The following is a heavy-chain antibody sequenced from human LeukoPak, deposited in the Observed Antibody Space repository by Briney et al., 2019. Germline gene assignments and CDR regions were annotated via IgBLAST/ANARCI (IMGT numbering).Heavy chain of an antibody. CDR2: ISGSGGST. J-gene: IGHJ4*02. Sequence: GGSLRLSCAASGSTFSSYAMSWVRQAPGKGLEWVSAISGSGGSTYYADSVKGRFTISRDNSKNTLYLQMNSLRAEDTAVYYCAKVGVLRGALDYWGQGTLVTVSS. V-gene: IGHV3-23*01. CDR3: AKVGVLRGALDY. CDR1: GSTFSSYA. D-gene: IGHD3-3*01.